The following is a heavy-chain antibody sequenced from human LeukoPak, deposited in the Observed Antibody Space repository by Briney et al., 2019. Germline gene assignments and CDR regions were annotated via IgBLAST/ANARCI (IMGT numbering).Heavy chain of an antibody. Sequence: SETLSLTCTVSGGSISRGGYYWSWIRQHPGKVLESNGYIYCSESTYYNPSRRCRVTISVDTSKNQFSLRLSSVTAADMAVYFCASRSSCWKSWFNPWGQGTLVTVSS. CDR3: ASRSSCWKSWFNP. CDR1: GGSISRGGYY. CDR2: IYCSEST. D-gene: IGHD6-13*01. J-gene: IGHJ5*02. V-gene: IGHV4-31*03.